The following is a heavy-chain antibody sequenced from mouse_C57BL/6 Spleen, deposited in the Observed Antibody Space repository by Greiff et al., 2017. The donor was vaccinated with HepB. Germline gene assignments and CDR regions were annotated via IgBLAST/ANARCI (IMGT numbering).Heavy chain of an antibody. Sequence: QVQLQQPGAELVKPGASVKLSCKASGYTFTSYWMQWVKQRPGQGLEWIGEIDPSDSYTNYNQKFKGKATLTVDTSSSTAYMQLSSLTSEDSAVYYCARFKITTVEGTDYFDYWGQGTTLTVSS. CDR3: ARFKITTVEGTDYFDY. CDR1: GYTFTSYW. V-gene: IGHV1-50*01. CDR2: IDPSDSYT. D-gene: IGHD1-1*01. J-gene: IGHJ2*01.